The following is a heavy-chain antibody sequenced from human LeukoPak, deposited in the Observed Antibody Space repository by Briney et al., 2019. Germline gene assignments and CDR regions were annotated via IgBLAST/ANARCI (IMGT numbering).Heavy chain of an antibody. CDR2: IYYSGST. Sequence: SATLSLARTLAGGSISSSSYYWGWIRQPPGKGLEWFGSIYYSGSTSHNPSLKSRVTISVDTSKNQYSLKLSSVTAADTAVYYCARHQGPTYYYGSRPYGMDVWGQGTTVTVSS. CDR3: ARHQGPTYYYGSRPYGMDV. D-gene: IGHD3-10*01. J-gene: IGHJ6*02. CDR1: GGSISSSSYY. V-gene: IGHV4-39*01.